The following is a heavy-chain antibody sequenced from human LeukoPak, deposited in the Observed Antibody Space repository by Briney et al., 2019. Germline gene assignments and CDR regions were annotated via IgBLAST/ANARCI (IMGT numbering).Heavy chain of an antibody. D-gene: IGHD2-21*02. Sequence: IPSETLSLTCTVSGGSISSYYWSWIRQPPGKGLEWIGYIYYSGSTNYNPSLKSRVTISVDTSKNQFSLKLSSVTAADTAVYYCARAYCGGDCYSLDAFDIWGQGTMVTVSS. CDR1: GGSISSYY. CDR2: IYYSGST. CDR3: ARAYCGGDCYSLDAFDI. J-gene: IGHJ3*02. V-gene: IGHV4-59*01.